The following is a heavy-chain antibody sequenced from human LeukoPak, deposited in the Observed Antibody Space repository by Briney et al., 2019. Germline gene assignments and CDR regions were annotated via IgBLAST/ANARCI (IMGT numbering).Heavy chain of an antibody. J-gene: IGHJ4*02. CDR1: GYTFTSYG. CDR3: ARTRRYCSGGSCDFDY. V-gene: IGHV1-18*01. D-gene: IGHD2-15*01. CDR2: ISAYNGNT. Sequence: ASVKVSCKASGYTFTSYGISWVRQAPGQGLEWMGWISAYNGNTNYAQKLQGRVTMTTDTSTSTAYMELRSLRSDDTAVYYCARTRRYCSGGSCDFDYWGQATLVTVSS.